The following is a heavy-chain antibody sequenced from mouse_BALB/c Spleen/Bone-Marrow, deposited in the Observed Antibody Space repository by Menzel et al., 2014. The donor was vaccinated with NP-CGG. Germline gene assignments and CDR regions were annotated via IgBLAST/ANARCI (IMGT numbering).Heavy chain of an antibody. Sequence: EVQLVESGGGLVKPGGSLKLSCAASGFTFSSYTMSWVRQTPEKRPEWVATISSGGSYTYYPDSVKGRFTISRDNAKNTLYLQMSSLKSEDTAMYYCTRDLYDGYYYYAMDYWGQGTSVTVSS. V-gene: IGHV5-6-4*01. J-gene: IGHJ4*01. CDR3: TRDLYDGYYYYAMDY. CDR1: GFTFSSYT. D-gene: IGHD2-3*01. CDR2: ISSGGSYT.